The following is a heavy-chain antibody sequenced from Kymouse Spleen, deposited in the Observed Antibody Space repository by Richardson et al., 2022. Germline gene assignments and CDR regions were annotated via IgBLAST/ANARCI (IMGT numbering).Heavy chain of an antibody. CDR2: IKSKTDGGTT. J-gene: IGHJ6*02. CDR3: TTRIAAARYYYYYGMDV. D-gene: IGHD6-13*01. Sequence: EVQLVESGGGLVKPGGSLRLSCAASGFTFSNAWMSWVRQAPGKGLEWVGRIKSKTDGGTTDYAAPVKGRFTISRDDSKNTLYLQMNSLKTEDTAVYYCTTRIAAARYYYYYGMDVWGQGTTVTVSS. CDR1: GFTFSNAW. V-gene: IGHV3-15*01.